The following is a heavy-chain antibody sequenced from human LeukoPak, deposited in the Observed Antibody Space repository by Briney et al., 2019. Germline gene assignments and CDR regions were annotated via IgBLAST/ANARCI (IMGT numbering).Heavy chain of an antibody. D-gene: IGHD2-2*01. CDR3: AKDRFPYCSSTSCYDTGIDY. CDR1: GFTFSSYG. Sequence: PGRSLRLSCAASGFTFSSYGMHWVRQAPGKGLEWVAVISYDGTDVHYADSTKGRFTISRDNSRDTLYLQMDTLGSGDTAVYYCAKDRFPYCSSTSCYDTGIDYWGQGTLVTVSS. CDR2: ISYDGTDV. V-gene: IGHV3-30*18. J-gene: IGHJ4*02.